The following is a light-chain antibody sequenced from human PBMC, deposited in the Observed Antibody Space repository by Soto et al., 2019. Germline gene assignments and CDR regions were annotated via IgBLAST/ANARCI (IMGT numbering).Light chain of an antibody. V-gene: IGKV2-30*01. CDR1: QILVYSDGNTY. CDR3: MQGTHWPPT. Sequence: DVVMTQSPLALPVTLGQPASISCSSSQILVYSDGNTYLNWFQQRPGQSPRRLIYKVSNRDSGVPDRFSGSGSGTDFTLKISRVEAEDVGVYYCMQGTHWPPTFGQGTKVDIK. CDR2: KVS. J-gene: IGKJ1*01.